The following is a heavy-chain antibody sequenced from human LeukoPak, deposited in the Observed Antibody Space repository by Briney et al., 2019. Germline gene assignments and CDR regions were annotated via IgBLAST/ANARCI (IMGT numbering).Heavy chain of an antibody. D-gene: IGHD2-2*01. J-gene: IGHJ4*02. V-gene: IGHV3-30*18. Sequence: GRSLRLSCAGSGFTFKNYGIHWVRQAPGKGLEWVAGMSYDGGHRYYGDSVKGRFTISRDNSKDTVDVEMNSLRPEDTALYYSAKGCSSTSCAIEFDSWGQGTLVTVSS. CDR1: GFTFKNYG. CDR3: AKGCSSTSCAIEFDS. CDR2: MSYDGGHR.